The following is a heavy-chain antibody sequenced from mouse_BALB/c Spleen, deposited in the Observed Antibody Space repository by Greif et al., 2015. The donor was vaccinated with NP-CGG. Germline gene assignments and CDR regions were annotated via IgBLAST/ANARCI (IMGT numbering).Heavy chain of an antibody. J-gene: IGHJ2*01. CDR2: ISSGGSYT. Sequence: EVKLMESGGDLVKPGGSLKLSCAASGFTFSSYGMSWVRQTPDKRLEWVATISSGGSYTYYPDSVKGRFTISRDNAKNTLYLQMSSLKSEDTAMYYCARRGLGDYFDYWGQGTTLTVSS. V-gene: IGHV5-6*02. CDR1: GFTFSSYG. CDR3: ARRGLGDYFDY. D-gene: IGHD4-1*01.